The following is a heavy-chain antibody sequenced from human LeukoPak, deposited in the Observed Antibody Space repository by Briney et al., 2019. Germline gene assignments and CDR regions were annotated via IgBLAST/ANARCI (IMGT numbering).Heavy chain of an antibody. CDR2: INWNGGSS. J-gene: IGHJ6*03. V-gene: IGHV3-20*04. Sequence: PGGSLRLSCAASGFTFDDYGMSWVRQAPGKGLEWVSGINWNGGSSGYADSVKGRFTISRDIAKFSLYLQMNSLRADDTALYYCARALRGDGDYDYYYMDVWGKGTTVTVSS. CDR1: GFTFDDYG. CDR3: ARALRGDGDYDYYYMDV. D-gene: IGHD2-21*02.